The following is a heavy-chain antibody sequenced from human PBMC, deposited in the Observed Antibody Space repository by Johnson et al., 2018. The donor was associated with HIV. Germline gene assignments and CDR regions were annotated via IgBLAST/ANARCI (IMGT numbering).Heavy chain of an antibody. V-gene: IGHV3-30*02. CDR1: GFTFSSYG. CDR3: AREIGYSSSWYLGSGWYPDAFDI. J-gene: IGHJ3*02. D-gene: IGHD6-13*01. Sequence: QVQLVESGGGVVQPGGSLRLSCAASGFTFSSYGMHWVRQAPGKGLERVAFIRYDGSNKYYADSVKARFTISRDNSKNTLYLQMNSLRAEDTAVYYCAREIGYSSSWYLGSGWYPDAFDIWGQGTMVTVSS. CDR2: IRYDGSNK.